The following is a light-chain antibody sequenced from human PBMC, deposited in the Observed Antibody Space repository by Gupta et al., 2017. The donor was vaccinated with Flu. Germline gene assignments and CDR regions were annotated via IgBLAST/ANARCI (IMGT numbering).Light chain of an antibody. CDR2: LGS. CDR1: QSLLHSNGYNY. Sequence: DIVMTQSPLSLPVTPGEPASISCRSSQSLLHSNGYNYLDWYLQKPGQSPQLLIYLGSNRASGGPDRFIGSGSGTDFTLKISRVEAEDVGVYYCMQALQTPSTFGGGTKVEIK. J-gene: IGKJ4*01. CDR3: MQALQTPST. V-gene: IGKV2-28*01.